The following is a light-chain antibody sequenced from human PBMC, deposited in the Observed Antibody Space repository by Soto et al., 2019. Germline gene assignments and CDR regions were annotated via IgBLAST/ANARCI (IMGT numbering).Light chain of an antibody. CDR3: QSYDSSNSVV. CDR2: EDN. J-gene: IGLJ2*01. V-gene: IGLV6-57*04. CDR1: SGGIASNY. Sequence: NFMLTQPHSVLESPGKTVTISCTRSSGGIASNYVQWYQQRPGSAPTTVIYEDNQRPSGVPDRFSGSIDSSSNSASLTISGLKTEDEADYYCQSYDSSNSVVFGGGTKLTVL.